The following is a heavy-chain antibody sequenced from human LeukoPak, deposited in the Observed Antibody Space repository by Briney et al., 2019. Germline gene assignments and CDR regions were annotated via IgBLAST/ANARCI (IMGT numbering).Heavy chain of an antibody. CDR2: ISSSSSYI. J-gene: IGHJ6*02. D-gene: IGHD6-13*01. CDR1: GFTFSSYS. Sequence: GGSLRLSCAASGFTFSSYSMNWVRQAPGKGLEWVSSISSSSSYIYYADSVKGRFTISRDNAKNSLYLQMNSLRAEDTAVYYCARGIAAAGLSTKNNYYYYGMDVWGQGTTVTVSS. CDR3: ARGIAAAGLSTKNNYYYYGMDV. V-gene: IGHV3-21*04.